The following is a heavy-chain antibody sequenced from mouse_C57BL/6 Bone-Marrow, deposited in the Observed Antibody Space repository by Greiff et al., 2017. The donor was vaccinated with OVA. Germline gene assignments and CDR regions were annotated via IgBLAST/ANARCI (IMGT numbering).Heavy chain of an antibody. Sequence: DVKLQESGAELVKPGASVKLSCTASGFNIKDYYMHWVKQRTEQGLEWIGRIDPEDGETKYATKFQGKATITADTSSNTAYLQLSSLTSEDTAVYYCAHGSSYGWYFDVWGTGTTVTVSS. CDR2: IDPEDGET. J-gene: IGHJ1*03. CDR3: AHGSSYGWYFDV. V-gene: IGHV14-2*01. CDR1: GFNIKDYY. D-gene: IGHD1-1*01.